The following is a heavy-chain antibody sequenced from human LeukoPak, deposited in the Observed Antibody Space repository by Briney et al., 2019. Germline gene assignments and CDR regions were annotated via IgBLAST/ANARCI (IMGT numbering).Heavy chain of an antibody. CDR3: ARGQVEWYSSSWYGGYYFDY. CDR1: GFTFSSYS. D-gene: IGHD6-13*01. V-gene: IGHV3-21*01. CDR2: ISSSSSYI. Sequence: GGSLRLSCAASGFTFSSYSMNWVRQAPGKGLEWVSSISSSSSYIYYADSVKGRFTISRDNAKNSLYLQMNSLRAEDTAVYYCARGQVEWYSSSWYGGYYFDYWGQGALVTVSS. J-gene: IGHJ4*02.